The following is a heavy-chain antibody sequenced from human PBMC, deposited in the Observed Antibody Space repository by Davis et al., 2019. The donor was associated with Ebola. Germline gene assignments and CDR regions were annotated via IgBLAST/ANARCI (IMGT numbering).Heavy chain of an antibody. V-gene: IGHV4-34*01. CDR1: GGSFSGYY. CDR2: INHSGST. CDR3: ARDRRITLGYYGMDV. D-gene: IGHD1-20*01. J-gene: IGHJ6*02. Sequence: SETLSLTCAVYGGSFSGYYWSWIRQPPGKGLEWIGEINHSGSTNYSPSLKSRVTISVDTSKNQFSLKLSSVTAADTAVYYCARDRRITLGYYGMDVWGQGTTVTVSS.